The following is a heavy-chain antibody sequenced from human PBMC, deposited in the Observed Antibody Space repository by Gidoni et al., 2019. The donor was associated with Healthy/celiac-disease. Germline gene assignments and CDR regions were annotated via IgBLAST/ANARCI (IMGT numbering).Heavy chain of an antibody. CDR1: GGSFSGYY. CDR3: ARGVLLSYCSGGSCYGQYWYFDL. Sequence: QVQLQQWGAGLLKPSETLSLTCAVYGGSFSGYYWSWIRQPPGKGLEWIGEINHSGSTNYNPSLKSRVTISVDTSKNQFSLKLSSVTAADTAVYYCARGVLLSYCSGGSCYGQYWYFDLWGRGTLVTVSS. D-gene: IGHD2-15*01. V-gene: IGHV4-34*01. J-gene: IGHJ2*01. CDR2: INHSGST.